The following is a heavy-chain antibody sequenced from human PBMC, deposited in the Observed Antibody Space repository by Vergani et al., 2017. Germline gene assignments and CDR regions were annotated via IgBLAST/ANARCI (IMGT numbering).Heavy chain of an antibody. CDR3: AGRSGGYYSGGKVHPLRTAFDV. J-gene: IGHJ3*01. CDR2: TSASGNA. CDR1: GGSISSGYYF. V-gene: IGHV4-61*02. Sequence: QVQLQASGPGRVKPSQTLSLTCTMSGGSISSGYYFWSWIRQPAGKGLEWLGDTSASGNASHRPSLKTRVSMSVDTCKNHFSLTVTSVTAADTAIYFCAGRSGGYYSGGKVHPLRTAFDVWGHGTVVTVSS. D-gene: IGHD2-15*01.